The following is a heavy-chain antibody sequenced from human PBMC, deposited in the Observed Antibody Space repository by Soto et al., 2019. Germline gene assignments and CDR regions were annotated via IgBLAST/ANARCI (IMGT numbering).Heavy chain of an antibody. CDR1: GYSFTSYW. V-gene: IGHV5-51*01. J-gene: IGHJ5*02. CDR2: IYPGDSDT. Sequence: GESLKISCKGSGYSFTSYWIGWVRQMPGKGLEWMGIIYPGDSDTRYSPSFQGQVTISADKSISTAYLQWSSLKASDTAMYYCARATIAEAGAGLNWFDPWGQGTLVTAPQ. D-gene: IGHD6-13*01. CDR3: ARATIAEAGAGLNWFDP.